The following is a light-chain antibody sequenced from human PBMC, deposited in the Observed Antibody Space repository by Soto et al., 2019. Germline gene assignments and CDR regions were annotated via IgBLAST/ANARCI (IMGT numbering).Light chain of an antibody. CDR3: QQYKNWPPPT. CDR2: GAS. V-gene: IGKV3-15*01. J-gene: IGKJ1*01. Sequence: EIVMTQSPATLSVSPGERATLSCRASQSVSSNLAWYQQKPGQAPRLLIYGASTRATGIPARFSGSGSGTEFTLTIRSLQSEDFAVYYCQQYKNWPPPTFGQGTKVEIK. CDR1: QSVSSN.